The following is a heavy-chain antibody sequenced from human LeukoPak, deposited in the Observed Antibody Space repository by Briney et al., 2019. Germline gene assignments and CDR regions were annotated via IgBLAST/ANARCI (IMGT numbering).Heavy chain of an antibody. D-gene: IGHD3-22*01. Sequence: ASVKVSCKASGYTFTSYGISWVRQAPGQGLEWMGWISAYNGNTNYAQKLQGRVTMTTDTSTSTAHMELSSLRSEDTAVYYCARDWADSSGSYPNDPGDGAFDIWGQGTMVTVSS. CDR3: ARDWADSSGSYPNDPGDGAFDI. CDR1: GYTFTSYG. V-gene: IGHV1-18*01. J-gene: IGHJ3*02. CDR2: ISAYNGNT.